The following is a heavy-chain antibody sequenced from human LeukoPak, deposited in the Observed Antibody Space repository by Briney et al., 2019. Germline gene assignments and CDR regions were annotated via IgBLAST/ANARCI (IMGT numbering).Heavy chain of an antibody. V-gene: IGHV4-59*01. Sequence: SETLSLTCTASGGSISSYSWSWIRQPPGKGLEWIGYIYYSGSTNYNPSLKSRVTISVDASKNQFSLKLSSVTAADTAVYYCARVLHDYGYDYWGQGTLVTVSS. CDR3: ARVLHDYGYDY. CDR1: GGSISSYS. D-gene: IGHD5-18*01. J-gene: IGHJ4*02. CDR2: IYYSGST.